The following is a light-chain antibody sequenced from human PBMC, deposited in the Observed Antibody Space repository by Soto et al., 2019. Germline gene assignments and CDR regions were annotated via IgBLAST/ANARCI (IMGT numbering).Light chain of an antibody. V-gene: IGLV1-40*01. J-gene: IGLJ3*02. CDR3: RSFDISLNGFL. CDR2: GNS. Sequence: QSVLTQPPSVSGAPGQTVTISCTGTNSDIGAGYDVHWYQQLPGRPPKLLIYGNSNRPSRIPHRFSASKSGPSASLAITGIQTEDEAEYYCRSFDISLNGFLFGGGAKHTVL. CDR1: NSDIGAGYD.